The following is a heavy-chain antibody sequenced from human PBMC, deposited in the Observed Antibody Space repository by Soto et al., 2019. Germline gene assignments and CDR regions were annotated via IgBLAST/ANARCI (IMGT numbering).Heavy chain of an antibody. V-gene: IGHV4-39*01. CDR1: GGSITTSTYY. J-gene: IGHJ5*02. D-gene: IGHD3-22*01. CDR3: ARSYYDATGFAVDP. CDR2: INYSGST. Sequence: PSETLSLTCDVYGGSITTSTYYWGWIRLPPGKGLECIGVINYSGSTHYSPSLKDRVTMSVDTSKNHFSLKLTSVTAADTAVYYCARSYYDATGFAVDPWGPGTLVTVSS.